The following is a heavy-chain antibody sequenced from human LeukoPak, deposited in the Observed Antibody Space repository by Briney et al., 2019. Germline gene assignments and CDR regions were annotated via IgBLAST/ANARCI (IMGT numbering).Heavy chain of an antibody. CDR2: IYPSGST. CDR1: GGSFSSYF. Sequence: SETLSLTCSVSGGSFSSYFWSWVRQPAGKGLEWIGRIYPSGSTYYNPSLKSRVTISVDTSKNQFSLKLSSVTAADTAVYYCARVSGITMIVVVPEDGFDIWGQGTMVTVSS. CDR3: ARVSGITMIVVVPEDGFDI. D-gene: IGHD3-22*01. V-gene: IGHV4-4*07. J-gene: IGHJ3*02.